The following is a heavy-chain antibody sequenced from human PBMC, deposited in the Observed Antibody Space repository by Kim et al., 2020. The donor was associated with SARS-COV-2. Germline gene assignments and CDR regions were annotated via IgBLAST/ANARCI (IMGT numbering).Heavy chain of an antibody. J-gene: IGHJ5*02. D-gene: IGHD2-2*01. Sequence: SETLSLTCTVSGGSISSGGYYWSWIRQYPGKGLEWIGYIYYSGSTYYNPSLRSRVSISVETSKNQFSLKLNSVTAADTAVYYCARYCSSTSCRWFDPWG. CDR2: IYYSGST. CDR1: GGSISSGGYY. V-gene: IGHV4-31*03. CDR3: ARYCSSTSCRWFDP.